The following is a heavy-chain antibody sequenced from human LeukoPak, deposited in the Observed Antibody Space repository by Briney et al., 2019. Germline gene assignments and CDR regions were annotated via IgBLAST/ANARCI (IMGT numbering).Heavy chain of an antibody. Sequence: SVKVSCKASGGTFSSYAISWVRQASGQGLEWMGRIIPILGIANYAQKFQGRVTITADKSTSTAYMELSSLRSEDTAVYYCARGSEVAGYSTYYFDYWGQGTLVTVSS. CDR3: ARGSEVAGYSTYYFDY. D-gene: IGHD5-12*01. V-gene: IGHV1-69*04. CDR2: IIPILGIA. CDR1: GGTFSSYA. J-gene: IGHJ4*02.